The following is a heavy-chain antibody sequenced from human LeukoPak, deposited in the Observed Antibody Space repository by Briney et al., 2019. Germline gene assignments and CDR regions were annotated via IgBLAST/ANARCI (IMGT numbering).Heavy chain of an antibody. V-gene: IGHV4-59*08. J-gene: IGHJ4*02. D-gene: IGHD3-22*01. CDR2: IYYSGST. CDR1: GGSISSYY. Sequence: KTSETLSLTCTVSGGSISSYYWSWIRQPPGKGLEWIGYIYYSGSTNYNPSLKSRVTISVDTSKNQFSLKLSSVTAADTAVYYCARVRDVTMIVGAGFYFDYWGQGTLVTVSS. CDR3: ARVRDVTMIVGAGFYFDY.